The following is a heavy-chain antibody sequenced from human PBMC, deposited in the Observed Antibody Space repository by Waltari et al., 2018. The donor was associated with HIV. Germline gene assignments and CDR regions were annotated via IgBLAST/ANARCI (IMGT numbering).Heavy chain of an antibody. J-gene: IGHJ4*02. D-gene: IGHD3-10*01. CDR3: ATTHGSGDFDNDFDY. CDR1: GFTFSFYW. CDR2: INQAGTER. V-gene: IGHV3-7*01. Sequence: EVRLVESGGGWVQPGGSLTRTCETSGFTFSFYWLSWVRQAPGKGLGWAANINQAGTERNYVDSVRGRFTISRDNGKRSSFLQMNSLSVEDTAVYYCATTHGSGDFDNDFDYWGQGTLV.